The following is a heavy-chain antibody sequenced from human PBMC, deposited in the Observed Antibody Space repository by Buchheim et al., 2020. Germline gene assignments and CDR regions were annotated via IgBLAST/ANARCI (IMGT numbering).Heavy chain of an antibody. CDR3: ERHGGQSYGPYFGY. V-gene: IGHV4-39*01. D-gene: IGHD3-16*01. CDR1: GDSITSSNSY. Sequence: QLQLQESGPGLVKPSETLSLTCTVSGDSITSSNSYWGWIRQPPEKGLEWIGSVHYSGTTYYNPSLKSRVTLSVDTSKNHFSLDLNSVTAADMAVYYCERHGGQSYGPYFGYWGRGNL. CDR2: VHYSGTT. J-gene: IGHJ4*02.